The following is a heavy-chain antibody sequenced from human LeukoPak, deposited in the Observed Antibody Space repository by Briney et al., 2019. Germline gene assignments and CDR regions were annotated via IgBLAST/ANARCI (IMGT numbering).Heavy chain of an antibody. CDR3: ARGGSIFGVVFDY. D-gene: IGHD3-3*01. CDR2: MYNSGST. J-gene: IGHJ4*02. Sequence: SETLSLTCTVSGGSICIYYWSWIRQPPGKGLEWMGYMYNSGSTNYNPSLKSRVTISVDTSKNQFSLKLSSVTAADTAVYYCARGGSIFGVVFDYWGQGTLVTVSS. CDR1: GGSICIYY. V-gene: IGHV4-59*01.